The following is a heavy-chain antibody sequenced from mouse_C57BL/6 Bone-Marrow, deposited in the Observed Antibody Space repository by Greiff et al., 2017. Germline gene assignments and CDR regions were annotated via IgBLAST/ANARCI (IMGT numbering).Heavy chain of an antibody. V-gene: IGHV5-16*01. CDR2: INYDGSST. CDR3: ARDGSSSYGYFDV. J-gene: IGHJ1*03. Sequence: EVMLVESEGGLVQPGSSMKLSCTASGFTFSDYYMAWVRQVPEKGLEWVANINYDGSSTYYLDSLKSRFIISRDNAKNILYLQMSSLKSEDTATYYCARDGSSSYGYFDVWGTGTTVTVSS. CDR1: GFTFSDYY. D-gene: IGHD1-1*01.